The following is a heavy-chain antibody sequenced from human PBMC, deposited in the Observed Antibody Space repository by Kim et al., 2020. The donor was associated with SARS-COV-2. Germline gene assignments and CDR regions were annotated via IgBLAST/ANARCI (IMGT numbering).Heavy chain of an antibody. Sequence: GGSLRLSCAGAGFTFNDYAIHWVRRAPGKGLEYVSATTRSGDGSFYADSVEGRFTISRDNSKNALYLQMNSLRLEDTSVYWCVRYGRNYGAVLWGQGTLVIVSS. D-gene: IGHD1-7*01. CDR3: VRYGRNYGAVL. J-gene: IGHJ4*02. CDR2: TTRSGDGS. V-gene: IGHV3-64D*06. CDR1: GFTFNDYA.